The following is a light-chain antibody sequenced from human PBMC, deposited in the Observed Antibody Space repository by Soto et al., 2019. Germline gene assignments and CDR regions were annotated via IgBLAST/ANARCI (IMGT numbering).Light chain of an antibody. J-gene: IGKJ2*01. Sequence: DIQMTQSPSSLSASVGDRVTITCRASQAIRNDLAWYQQKPGKAPTRLIYAASSLQSGVPSRFSGSGSGTEFTLTISSLQPEDFATYYCLQHNSYPRTFGQGTKLEIK. CDR2: AAS. CDR3: LQHNSYPRT. V-gene: IGKV1-17*01. CDR1: QAIRND.